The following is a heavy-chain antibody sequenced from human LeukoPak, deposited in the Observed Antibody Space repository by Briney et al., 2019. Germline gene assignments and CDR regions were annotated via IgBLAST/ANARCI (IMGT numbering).Heavy chain of an antibody. V-gene: IGHV1-69*06. J-gene: IGHJ6*03. Sequence: ASVKVSCKTSGDTLSSFAINWVRQAPGQGLEWMGGFIPLFGTADYAQGFKGRVTITADKSTSTVYMELTSLRFEDTATYYCARGLFWDRGSNYYYQYMDVWGKGTTVTVSS. D-gene: IGHD3-16*01. CDR3: ARGLFWDRGSNYYYQYMDV. CDR1: GDTLSSFA. CDR2: FIPLFGTA.